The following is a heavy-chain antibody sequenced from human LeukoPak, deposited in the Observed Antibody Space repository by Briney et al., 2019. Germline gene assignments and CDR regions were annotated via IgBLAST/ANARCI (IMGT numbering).Heavy chain of an antibody. CDR3: ARGFDYGASDY. CDR1: GFTVSSNY. Sequence: GGSLRLSCAASGFTVSSNYMNWVRQAPGKGLEWVSYISSSSSNIYYADSVKGRFTISRDNAKNSLYLQMKSLRAEDTAVYYCARGFDYGASDYWGQGTLVTVSS. J-gene: IGHJ4*02. V-gene: IGHV3-48*04. CDR2: ISSSSSNI. D-gene: IGHD4-17*01.